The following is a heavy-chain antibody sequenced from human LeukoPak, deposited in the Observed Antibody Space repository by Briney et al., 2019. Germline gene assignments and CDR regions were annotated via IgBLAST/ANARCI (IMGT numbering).Heavy chain of an antibody. CDR3: AKDRGDQLLFY. D-gene: IGHD2-2*01. CDR1: GFTFSNYG. CDR2: ISFDVSRE. Sequence: GGSLRLSCAASGFTFSNYGMHWVRQAPGKGLEWVAMISFDVSREYYVDSVKGRFTISRDNSKNTLYLQMNSLRAEDTAFYYCAKDRGDQLLFYWGQGTLVTVSS. J-gene: IGHJ4*02. V-gene: IGHV3-30*18.